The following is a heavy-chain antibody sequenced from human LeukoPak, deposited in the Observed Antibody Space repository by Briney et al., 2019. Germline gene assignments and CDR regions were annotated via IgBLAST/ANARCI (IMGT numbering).Heavy chain of an antibody. CDR1: GYTFTSYY. CDR3: ARDSMVVTLDY. Sequence: ASVKVSCKASGYTFTSYYMHWVRQAPGQGLEWMGIINPSGGSTSYAQKFQGRVTMTRDTSTSTVYMEQSSLRSEDTAVYYCARDSMVVTLDYWGQGTLVTVSS. J-gene: IGHJ4*02. CDR2: INPSGGST. D-gene: IGHD4-23*01. V-gene: IGHV1-46*01.